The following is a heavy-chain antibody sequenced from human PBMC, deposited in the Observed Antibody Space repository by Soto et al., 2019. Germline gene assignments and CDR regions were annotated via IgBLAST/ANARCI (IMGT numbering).Heavy chain of an antibody. Sequence: QVQLQESGPGLVKPSETLSLTCTVSGGSISNYYWSWIRQPPGKGLEWIGYIYYSGSTNYSPSLKSRVTLSVETSKNQLSLKLSSMTAADTAVYYCARAGAATLSDYWGQGTLVTVSS. J-gene: IGHJ4*02. CDR1: GGSISNYY. CDR3: ARAGAATLSDY. V-gene: IGHV4-59*01. D-gene: IGHD2-15*01. CDR2: IYYSGST.